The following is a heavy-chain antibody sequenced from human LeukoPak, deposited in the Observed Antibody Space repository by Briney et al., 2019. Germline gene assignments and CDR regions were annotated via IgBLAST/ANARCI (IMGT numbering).Heavy chain of an antibody. CDR1: GFTFSSYA. CDR2: ISGDGAKT. V-gene: IGHV3-23*01. Sequence: GGPLRLSCAASGFTFSSYAMSWVRQAPGKGLEWVSAISGDGAKTYYPDSVRGRFTISRDNSKNTLYLQMNSLSAEDTAVYYCAKEYSSSGFFDYWGQGTLVTVSS. D-gene: IGHD6-6*01. CDR3: AKEYSSSGFFDY. J-gene: IGHJ4*02.